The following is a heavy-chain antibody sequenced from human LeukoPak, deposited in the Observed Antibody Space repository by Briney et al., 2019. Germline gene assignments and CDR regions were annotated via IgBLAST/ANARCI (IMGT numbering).Heavy chain of an antibody. V-gene: IGHV1-8*01. CDR2: LNPNSDNT. CDR3: GRAGSHDRQTIDF. D-gene: IGHD1-26*01. Sequence: ASVKVSCKASGYTFTTYDINWVRQATGQGLEWMGWLNPNSDNTASAQSFQGRLTLTRNTSISTAYMELSSLRSEDTAIYYCGRAGSHDRQTIDFWGQGTLVSVSS. J-gene: IGHJ4*02. CDR1: GYTFTTYD.